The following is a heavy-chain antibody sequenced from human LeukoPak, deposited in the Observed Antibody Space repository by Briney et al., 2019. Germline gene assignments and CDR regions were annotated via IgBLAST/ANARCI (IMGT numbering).Heavy chain of an antibody. V-gene: IGHV3-48*03. CDR3: ARETNYYDSSGYGTLRRWFDP. CDR2: ISSSGSTK. Sequence: GGSLRLSCAASRFTFSSYEMNWVRQAPGKGLGWVSYISSSGSTKYYANSLKGRFTISRDNAKNSLYLQMNSLRAEDTAVYYCARETNYYDSSGYGTLRRWFDPCGQGTLVTVSS. CDR1: RFTFSSYE. J-gene: IGHJ5*02. D-gene: IGHD3-22*01.